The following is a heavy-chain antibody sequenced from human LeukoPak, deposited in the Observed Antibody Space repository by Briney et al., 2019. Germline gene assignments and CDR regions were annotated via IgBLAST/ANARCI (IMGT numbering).Heavy chain of an antibody. V-gene: IGHV4-39*01. CDR1: GGSISGTNNY. D-gene: IGHD6-19*01. CDR2: IHSGGST. Sequence: SETLSLTCTVSGGSISGTNNYWGWIRQPPGKGLEWIGSIHSGGSTYHNPSLMSRVTLSVDASKNQFSLKLSSVTAADSAVYYCVKHEQWVVRDYWDQGTLVTVSS. J-gene: IGHJ4*02. CDR3: VKHEQWVVRDY.